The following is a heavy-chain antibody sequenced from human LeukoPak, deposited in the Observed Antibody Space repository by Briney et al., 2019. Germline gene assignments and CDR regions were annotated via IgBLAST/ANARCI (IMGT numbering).Heavy chain of an antibody. Sequence: PGGSLSLSCAASGFSVSSIYMNWVRQAPGKGLEWVSVIYSDGTTYYADSVKGRFTISRDDSKNTLYLHMNSLRAEDTAVYYCARAPNWRFDHWGQGTLVTVSS. V-gene: IGHV3-53*01. CDR3: ARAPNWRFDH. CDR1: GFSVSSIY. CDR2: IYSDGTT. J-gene: IGHJ4*02. D-gene: IGHD1-1*01.